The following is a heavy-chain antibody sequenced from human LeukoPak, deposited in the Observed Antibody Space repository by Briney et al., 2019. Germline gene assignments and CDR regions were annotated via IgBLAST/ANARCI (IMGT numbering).Heavy chain of an antibody. Sequence: ASVKVSCKASGYTFTSYGISWVRQAPGQGLEWMGWINPNSGGTNYAQKFQGRVTMTRDTSISTAYMELSRLRSDDTAVYYCAREYYYDSSGYYGWGQGTLVTVSS. CDR1: GYTFTSYG. D-gene: IGHD3-22*01. CDR2: INPNSGGT. CDR3: AREYYYDSSGYYG. J-gene: IGHJ4*02. V-gene: IGHV1-2*02.